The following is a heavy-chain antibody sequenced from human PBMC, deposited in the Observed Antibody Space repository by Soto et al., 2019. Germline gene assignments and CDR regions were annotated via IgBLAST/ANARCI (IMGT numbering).Heavy chain of an antibody. Sequence: ASVKVSCKLFGYTLSELSFHWVRQAPGKGLEWMATFDPEDGERIYAQKFQGRVTMTEDTSTDTAYMEVSGLKSEDTAVYYCATALSRVGATFGPWGQGTLVTVSS. CDR3: ATALSRVGATFGP. J-gene: IGHJ5*02. CDR1: GYTLSELS. D-gene: IGHD1-26*01. V-gene: IGHV1-24*01. CDR2: FDPEDGER.